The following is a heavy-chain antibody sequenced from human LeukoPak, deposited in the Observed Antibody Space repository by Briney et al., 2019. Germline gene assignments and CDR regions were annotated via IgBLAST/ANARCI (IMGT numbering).Heavy chain of an antibody. CDR1: GDNVSSNSAA. D-gene: IGHD3-22*01. J-gene: IGHJ4*02. CDR2: TYYRSKWYN. Sequence: SQTLSLTCAISGDNVSSNSAAWSWIRQSPSRGLEWLGRTYYRSKWYNDYAVSVKSRITINPDTSKNQFSLHLNSVTPEDTAIYYCARGSYDSTWTWGQGTLVTVSS. V-gene: IGHV6-1*01. CDR3: ARGSYDSTWT.